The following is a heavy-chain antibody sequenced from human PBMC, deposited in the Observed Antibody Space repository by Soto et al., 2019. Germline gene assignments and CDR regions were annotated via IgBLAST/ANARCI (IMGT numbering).Heavy chain of an antibody. CDR2: IIPILGIA. CDR3: ARGVGATQLSDY. V-gene: IGHV1-69*04. Sequence: SEKVTCKASGGTFSSYSISWVRQAPGQGLEWMGRIIPILGIANYAQKFQGRVTITADKSTSTAYMELSSLRSEDTAVYYCARGVGATQLSDYWGQGTLVTVSS. CDR1: GGTFSSYS. J-gene: IGHJ4*02. D-gene: IGHD1-26*01.